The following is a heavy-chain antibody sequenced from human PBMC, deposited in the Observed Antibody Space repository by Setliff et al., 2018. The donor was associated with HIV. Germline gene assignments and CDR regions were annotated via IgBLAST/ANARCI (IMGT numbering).Heavy chain of an antibody. CDR1: GFTFSDSW. CDR3: AKDRGLVVVAAIFDY. D-gene: IGHD2-15*01. J-gene: IGHJ4*02. Sequence: GGSLTLSCIASGFTFSDSWMTWVRQCPGKGLEWGATIKHDGNETYYVESVKGRFTISRDDLKNSLYLQMNSLRAEDTAVYYCAKDRGLVVVAAIFDYWGQGTLVTVSS. V-gene: IGHV3-7*03. CDR2: IKHDGNET.